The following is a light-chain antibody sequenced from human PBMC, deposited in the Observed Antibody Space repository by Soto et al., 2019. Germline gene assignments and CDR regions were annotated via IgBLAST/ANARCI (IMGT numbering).Light chain of an antibody. CDR1: RSVGNNY. CDR2: DAS. Sequence: EIVFTQSPGTLSLSPGERATLSCRASRSVGNNYLAWYQQRPGQAPNLLIYDASSRATGIPDRFSGSGSGTDFTLTITRLEPEDSAMYYCQQYAYSPLNFGGGTKVDIK. V-gene: IGKV3-20*01. CDR3: QQYAYSPLN. J-gene: IGKJ4*01.